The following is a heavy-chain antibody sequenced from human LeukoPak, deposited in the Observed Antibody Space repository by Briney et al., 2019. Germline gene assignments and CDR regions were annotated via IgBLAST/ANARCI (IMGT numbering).Heavy chain of an antibody. D-gene: IGHD6-19*01. V-gene: IGHV1-2*02. CDR3: ASGSSLDGSSGWPTHYY. Sequence: ASVKVSCKTSGYTFTGYYMRWVRQAPGQGLEWMGWINPNSGGTHYAQKFQGRVTMTRDTSISTAYMELSSLRSDDTALYYCASGSSLDGSSGWPTHYYWGQGALVTVSS. CDR1: GYTFTGYY. J-gene: IGHJ4*02. CDR2: INPNSGGT.